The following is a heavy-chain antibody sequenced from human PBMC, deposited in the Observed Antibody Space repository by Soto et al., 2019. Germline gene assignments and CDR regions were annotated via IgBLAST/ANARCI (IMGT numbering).Heavy chain of an antibody. J-gene: IGHJ4*02. D-gene: IGHD3-22*01. Sequence: GESLKISCKGSGYSFAGYWITWVRQKPGKGLEWMGRIDPSDSQTYYSPSFRGHVTISVTKSITTVFLQWSSLRASDTAMYYCARQIYDSDTGPNFQYSFDSWGQGPRDTVSS. CDR2: IDPSDSQT. CDR1: GYSFAGYW. V-gene: IGHV5-10-1*01. CDR3: ARQIYDSDTGPNFQYSFDS.